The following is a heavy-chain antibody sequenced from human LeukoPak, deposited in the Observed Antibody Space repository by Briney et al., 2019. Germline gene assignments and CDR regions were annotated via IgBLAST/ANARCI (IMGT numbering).Heavy chain of an antibody. CDR2: IIPIFGTA. CDR1: GGTSSSYA. Sequence: ASVKVSCKASGGTSSSYAISWVRQAPGQGLEWMGGIIPIFGTANYAQKFQGRVTITTDESTSTAYMELSSLRSEDTAVYYCARGSSSWYLVSHFDYWGQGTLVTVSS. D-gene: IGHD6-13*01. V-gene: IGHV1-69*05. CDR3: ARGSSSWYLVSHFDY. J-gene: IGHJ4*02.